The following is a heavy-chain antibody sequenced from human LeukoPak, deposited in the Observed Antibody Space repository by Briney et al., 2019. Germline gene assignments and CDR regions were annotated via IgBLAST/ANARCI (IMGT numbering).Heavy chain of an antibody. Sequence: PSETLSLTCTVSGGSICSYYWSWIRQPPGKGLEWIGYIYYSGSTNYNPSLKSRVTISVDTSKNQFSLKLSSVTAADTAVYYRAREVLPYNWFDPWGQGTLVTVSS. J-gene: IGHJ5*02. CDR2: IYYSGST. CDR3: AREVLPYNWFDP. CDR1: GGSICSYY. V-gene: IGHV4-59*01.